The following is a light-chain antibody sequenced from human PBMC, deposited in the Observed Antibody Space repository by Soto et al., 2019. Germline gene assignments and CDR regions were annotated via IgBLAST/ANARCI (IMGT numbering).Light chain of an antibody. Sequence: EIVMTQSPATLSVSPGERATLSCRASQSVSSNLAWYQQKPGQAPRLLIYGASTRATGIPARFSGSGSGTEFTLTISRLEPEDFVLYYCQQYSTLPHTFGQGTKLEV. J-gene: IGKJ2*01. CDR3: QQYSTLPHT. V-gene: IGKV3-15*01. CDR2: GAS. CDR1: QSVSSN.